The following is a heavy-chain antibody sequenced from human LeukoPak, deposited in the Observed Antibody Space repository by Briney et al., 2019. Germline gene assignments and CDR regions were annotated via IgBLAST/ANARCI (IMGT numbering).Heavy chain of an antibody. V-gene: IGHV1-2*02. CDR3: ARDWYYDSSGYLSYGLYYFDY. CDR2: INPNSGGT. Sequence: ASVKVSCKASGYTFTGYYMHWVRQAPGQGLEWMGWINPNSGGTNYAQKFQGRVTMTRDTSISTAYMELSRLRSDDTAVYYCARDWYYDSSGYLSYGLYYFDYWGQGTLVTVSS. CDR1: GYTFTGYY. J-gene: IGHJ4*02. D-gene: IGHD3-22*01.